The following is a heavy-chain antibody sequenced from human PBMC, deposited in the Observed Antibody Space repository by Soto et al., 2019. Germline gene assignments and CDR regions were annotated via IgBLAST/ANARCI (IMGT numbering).Heavy chain of an antibody. V-gene: IGHV3-21*01. CDR1: GFTLSSYS. CDR3: ARTYSSGWTLVYGMDV. CDR2: ISSSSSYI. Sequence: GGSLRLSCAASGFTLSSYSMNWVRQAPGKGLEWISSISSSSSYIYYADSVKGRFTIYRDNAKNSLYLQMNSLRAEDTAVYYCARTYSSGWTLVYGMDVWGQGTTVTVSS. D-gene: IGHD6-19*01. J-gene: IGHJ6*01.